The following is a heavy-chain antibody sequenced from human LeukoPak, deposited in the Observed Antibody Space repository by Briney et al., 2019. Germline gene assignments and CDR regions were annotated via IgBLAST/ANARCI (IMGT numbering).Heavy chain of an antibody. CDR3: ARGGGGAVVPAL. J-gene: IGHJ4*02. V-gene: IGHV7-4-1*02. CDR1: GYTFSKYA. D-gene: IGHD2-2*01. Sequence: ASVKVSCKGSGYTFSKYAMNWVRQAPGQGLEWMGWINAKTGDPTYGQGFTGRFVFSLETSVSTAYLQINSLKAEDTAVYYCARGGGGAVVPALWGQGTLITVSS. CDR2: INAKTGDP.